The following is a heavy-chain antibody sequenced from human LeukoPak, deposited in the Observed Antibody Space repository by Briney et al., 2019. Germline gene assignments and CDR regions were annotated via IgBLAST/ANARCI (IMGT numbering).Heavy chain of an antibody. V-gene: IGHV3-30*19. CDR3: ARDPSRLGDYNLDY. D-gene: IGHD4-17*01. Sequence: PGGSLRLSCAASGFTFSSYGMHWVRQAPGKGLEWVAVISYDGSNKYYADSMKGRFTISRDNSKNTLYLQMNSLRAEDTAVYYCARDPSRLGDYNLDYWGQGTLVTVSS. CDR1: GFTFSSYG. CDR2: ISYDGSNK. J-gene: IGHJ4*02.